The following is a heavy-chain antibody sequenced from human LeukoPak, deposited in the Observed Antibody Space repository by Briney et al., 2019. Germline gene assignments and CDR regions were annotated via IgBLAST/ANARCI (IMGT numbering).Heavy chain of an antibody. V-gene: IGHV3-53*01. CDR2: IRSDGST. CDR3: AREMYSGMYNDAFDI. J-gene: IGHJ3*02. Sequence: GGSLRLSCAASGFTVSSNYMSWVRQAPGKGLEWVSVIRSDGSTNHADSVKGRFTISRDNSKNTLYLQMNNLRAEDTAMYYCAREMYSGMYNDAFDIWGQGTKVTVSS. CDR1: GFTVSSNY. D-gene: IGHD1-26*01.